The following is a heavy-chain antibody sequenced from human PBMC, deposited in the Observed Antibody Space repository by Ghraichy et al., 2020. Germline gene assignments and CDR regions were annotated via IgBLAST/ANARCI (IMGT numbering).Heavy chain of an antibody. J-gene: IGHJ6*01. CDR1: GFTVSNNY. Sequence: GGSLRLSCAASGFTVSNNYMSWVRQAPGKGLEWVSVIYSGGSTYYADSVKGRFTISRDNSKNTLYLQMNSLRAEDTAVYYCAREISHYYYGMDVWGQGTTVTVSS. CDR3: AREISHYYYGMDV. CDR2: IYSGGST. V-gene: IGHV3-53*01.